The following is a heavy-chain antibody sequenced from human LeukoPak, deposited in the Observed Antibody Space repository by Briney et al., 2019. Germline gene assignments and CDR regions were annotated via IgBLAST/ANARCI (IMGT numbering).Heavy chain of an antibody. Sequence: SETLSLTCAVYGGSFSGYYWSWTRQPPGKGLEWIGEINHSGSTNYNPSLKSRVTISVDTSKNQFSLKLSSVTAADTAVYYCARSNFNFDLWGRGTLVTVSS. CDR2: INHSGST. CDR3: ARSNFNFDL. J-gene: IGHJ2*01. D-gene: IGHD4-11*01. V-gene: IGHV4-34*01. CDR1: GGSFSGYY.